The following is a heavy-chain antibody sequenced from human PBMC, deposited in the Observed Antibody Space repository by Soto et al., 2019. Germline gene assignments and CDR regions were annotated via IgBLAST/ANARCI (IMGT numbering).Heavy chain of an antibody. Sequence: QVQLQESGPGLVKPSETLSLTCTVSGGSISSYYWSWIRQPPGKGLEWIGYIYYTGSTNYNPSLKSRVTRPVDTSKNQFSLKLSSVTAADTAVYYCAGNRWSSWSTFDPWGQGPLVTVSS. D-gene: IGHD6-19*01. CDR1: GGSISSYY. CDR2: IYYTGST. V-gene: IGHV4-59*01. J-gene: IGHJ5*02. CDR3: AGNRWSSWSTFDP.